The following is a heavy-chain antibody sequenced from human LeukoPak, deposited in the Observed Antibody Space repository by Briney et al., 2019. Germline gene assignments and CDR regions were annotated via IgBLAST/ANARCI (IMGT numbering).Heavy chain of an antibody. J-gene: IGHJ5*02. CDR2: IYTSGST. CDR3: AREPGFGESNSWFDP. D-gene: IGHD3-10*01. Sequence: PSETLSLICTVSGGSISSNSYSWSWIRQPAGKGLEWIGRIYTSGSTNYNPSLKSRVTMSVDTSKNQFSLKLSSVTAADTAVYYCAREPGFGESNSWFDPWGQGTLVTVSS. V-gene: IGHV4-61*02. CDR1: GGSISSNSYS.